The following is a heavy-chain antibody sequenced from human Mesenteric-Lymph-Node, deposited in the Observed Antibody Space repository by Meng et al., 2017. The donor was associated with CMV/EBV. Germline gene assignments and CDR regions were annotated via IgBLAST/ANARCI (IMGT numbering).Heavy chain of an antibody. CDR1: FTGYY. Sequence: FTGYYINWVRQAPGQGLEWMGWIRPYSGDTNYAQKFQGRVTMTRDTSSNTVYMELNELRSDDTAVYYCARLREDTLFWSGHYVSGFDPWGQGTLVTVSS. V-gene: IGHV1-2*02. CDR2: IRPYSGDT. D-gene: IGHD3-3*01. CDR3: ARLREDTLFWSGHYVSGFDP. J-gene: IGHJ5*02.